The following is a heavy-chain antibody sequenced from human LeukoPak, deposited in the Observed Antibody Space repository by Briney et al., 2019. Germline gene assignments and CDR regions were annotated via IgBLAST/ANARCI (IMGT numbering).Heavy chain of an antibody. V-gene: IGHV4-30-4*01. D-gene: IGHD3-10*01. CDR3: ARSFTMIRGVVTYGMDV. CDR2: IYYSGSI. Sequence: SETLSLTCTVSGGSISGNNYYWSWIRQPPGKGLEWIGYIYYSGSIYYNPSLKSRLTISVDTSESQFSLKLSSVTAADTAVYYCARSFTMIRGVVTYGMDVWGQGTTVTVSS. J-gene: IGHJ6*02. CDR1: GGSISGNNYY.